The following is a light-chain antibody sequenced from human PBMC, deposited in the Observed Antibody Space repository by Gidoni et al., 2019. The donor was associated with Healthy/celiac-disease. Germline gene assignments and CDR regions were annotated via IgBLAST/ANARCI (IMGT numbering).Light chain of an antibody. J-gene: IGKJ4*01. Sequence: EIVIPQSPATLSVSPGERATLSCRASQSVSSNLAWYQQKPGQAPRLLIYGASTRATGIPARFSGSGSGTEFTLTISSLQSEDFAVYYCQQYNNWPLTFXGXTKVXIK. CDR3: QQYNNWPLT. CDR1: QSVSSN. V-gene: IGKV3-15*01. CDR2: GAS.